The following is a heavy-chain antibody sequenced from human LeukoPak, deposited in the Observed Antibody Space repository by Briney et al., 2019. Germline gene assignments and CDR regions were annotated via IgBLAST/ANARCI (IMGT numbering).Heavy chain of an antibody. V-gene: IGHV3-21*01. CDR3: ARDRSGGRYYYYSMDV. J-gene: IGHJ6*02. Sequence: GGSLRLSCAASGFTFSSYSMNWVRQAPGKGLEWVSSISSSSSYIYYADSVKGRFTISRDNAKNSLYLQMNSLRAEDTAVYYCARDRSGGRYYYYSMDVWGQGTTVTVSS. CDR1: GFTFSSYS. CDR2: ISSSSSYI. D-gene: IGHD3-3*01.